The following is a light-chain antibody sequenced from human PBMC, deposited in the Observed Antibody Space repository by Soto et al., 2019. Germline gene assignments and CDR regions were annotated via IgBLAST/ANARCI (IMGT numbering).Light chain of an antibody. CDR3: QHYHGYPFT. CDR2: DAS. J-gene: IGKJ3*01. CDR1: QSVNTW. Sequence: DIQMTQSPSTLSGSLGDRLTITCRASQSVNTWLAWYQQKPGKAPVLLIYDASSLKSGVPSRFSGSGSGTEFTLTITSLQPDDFAIYYCQHYHGYPFTFGPGTKVDIK. V-gene: IGKV1-5*01.